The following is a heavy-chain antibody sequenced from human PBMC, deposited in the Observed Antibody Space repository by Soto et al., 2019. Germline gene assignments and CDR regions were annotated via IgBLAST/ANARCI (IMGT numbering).Heavy chain of an antibody. CDR2: IYYSGST. J-gene: IGHJ6*03. CDR3: ARDGIAAAGPRKNEDYYYYYYMDV. D-gene: IGHD6-13*01. V-gene: IGHV4-31*03. Sequence: PSETLSLTCTVSGGSISSGGYYWSWIRQHPGKGLEWIGYIYYSGSTYYNPSLKSRVTISVDTSKNQFSLKLSSVTAADTAVYYCARDGIAAAGPRKNEDYYYYYYMDVWGKGTTVTVSS. CDR1: GGSISSGGYY.